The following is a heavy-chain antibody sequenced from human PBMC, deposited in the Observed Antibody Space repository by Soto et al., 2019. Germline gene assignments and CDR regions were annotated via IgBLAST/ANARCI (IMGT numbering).Heavy chain of an antibody. V-gene: IGHV3-30*03. J-gene: IGHJ5*02. CDR1: GFTFSSYG. D-gene: IGHD5-12*01. Sequence: QVQLVESGRGVVQPGRSLRLSCAASGFTFSSYGMHWVRQAPGKGLEWVAVISYDGSNKYYADSVKGRFTISRDNSKNTLYLQMNSLRAEDTAVYYCARVATVAPWGQGTLVTVSS. CDR3: ARVATVAP. CDR2: ISYDGSNK.